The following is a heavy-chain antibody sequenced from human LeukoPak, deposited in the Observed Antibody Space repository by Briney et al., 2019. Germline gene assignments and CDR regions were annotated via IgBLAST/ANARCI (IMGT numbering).Heavy chain of an antibody. Sequence: SETLSLTCAVHGGSFSGFYWTWMRQPPGKELEWIGEIKHGGFTNYHPSLKSRVTMSEDTSNNQFSLKLTSVTAADTAVYYCARGLGEGCPDYWGPGTLVTVSS. CDR1: GGSFSGFY. J-gene: IGHJ4*02. CDR2: IKHGGFT. CDR3: ARGLGEGCPDY. V-gene: IGHV4-34*01. D-gene: IGHD2-15*01.